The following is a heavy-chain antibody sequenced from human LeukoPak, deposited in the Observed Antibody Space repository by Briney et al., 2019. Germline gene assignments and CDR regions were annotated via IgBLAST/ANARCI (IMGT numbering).Heavy chain of an antibody. J-gene: IGHJ4*02. CDR1: GDSISLYY. CDR2: IYYSGST. CDR3: ATSSIAVAGTTYYFDY. V-gene: IGHV4-59*01. D-gene: IGHD6-19*01. Sequence: SETLSLTCTVSGDSISLYYWSWIRQPPGKGLEWIGYIYYSGSTNYNPSLKSRVTISVDTSKNQFSLKLSSVTAADTAVYYCATSSIAVAGTTYYFDYWGRGTLVTVSS.